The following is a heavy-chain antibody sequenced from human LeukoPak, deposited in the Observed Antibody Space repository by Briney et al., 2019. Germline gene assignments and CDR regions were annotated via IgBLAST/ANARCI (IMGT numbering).Heavy chain of an antibody. CDR2: MNPNSGNT. Sequence: ASVKVSCKASGYTFTGYGISWVRQATGQGLEWMGWMNPNSGNTGYAQKFQGRVTMTRNTSISTAYMELSSLRSEDTAVYYCARGAYDSSGYYYFDYWGQGTLVTVSS. V-gene: IGHV1-8*02. CDR1: GYTFTGYG. CDR3: ARGAYDSSGYYYFDY. D-gene: IGHD3-22*01. J-gene: IGHJ4*02.